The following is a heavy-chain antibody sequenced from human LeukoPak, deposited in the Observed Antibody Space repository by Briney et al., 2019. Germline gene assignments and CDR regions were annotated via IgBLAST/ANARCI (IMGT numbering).Heavy chain of an antibody. J-gene: IGHJ4*02. V-gene: IGHV3-15*01. CDR2: TKSKTDGGTT. D-gene: IGHD4-17*01. CDR1: GFTFSNAW. Sequence: GGSLRLSCAASGFTFSNAWMSWVRQAPGKGLEWVGRTKSKTDGGTTDYAAPVKGRFTISRDDSTNTLSLQMSGLKAEDTALYFCITEPHDYGDFTFGYWGQGTLVTVSS. CDR3: ITEPHDYGDFTFGY.